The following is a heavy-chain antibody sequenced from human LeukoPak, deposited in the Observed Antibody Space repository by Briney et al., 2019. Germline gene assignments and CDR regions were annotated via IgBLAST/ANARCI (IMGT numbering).Heavy chain of an antibody. V-gene: IGHV4-34*01. CDR2: INHSGST. Sequence: SETLSLTCAVYGGSFSGYYWSGIRQPPGKGLEGIGEINHSGSTNYNPSLKSRVTISVDTSKNQFSLKLSSVTAAETAVYFCARGVNNWNIDVFDIWGQGTMVTVSS. D-gene: IGHD1/OR15-1a*01. CDR3: ARGVNNWNIDVFDI. CDR1: GGSFSGYY. J-gene: IGHJ3*02.